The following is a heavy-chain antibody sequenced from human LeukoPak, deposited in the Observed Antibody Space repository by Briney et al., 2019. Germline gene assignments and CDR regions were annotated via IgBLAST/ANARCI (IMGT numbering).Heavy chain of an antibody. CDR1: GGSISSYY. D-gene: IGHD1-26*01. CDR2: IYYSGST. CDR3: GREPGATSGNIDAFDI. Sequence: PSETLSLTCTVSGGSISSYYWSWIRQPPGKGLEWIAYIYYSGSTNYNPSLKSRVTISVDTSKNQFSLKLSSVTAADTAVYYCGREPGATSGNIDAFDIWGKGTMVTVSS. J-gene: IGHJ3*02. V-gene: IGHV4-59*01.